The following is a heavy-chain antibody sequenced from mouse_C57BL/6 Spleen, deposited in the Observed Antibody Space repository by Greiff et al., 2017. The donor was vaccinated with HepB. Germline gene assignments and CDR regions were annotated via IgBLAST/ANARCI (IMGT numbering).Heavy chain of an antibody. D-gene: IGHD2-3*01. CDR2: INPNNGGT. Sequence: EVQLQQSGPELVKPGASVKISCKASGYTFTDYYMNWVKQSHGKSLEWIGDINPNNGGTSYNQKFKGKATLTVDKSSSTAYMELRSLTSEDSAVYYCARVAYDGYYLYAMDYWGQGTSVTVSS. CDR3: ARVAYDGYYLYAMDY. V-gene: IGHV1-26*01. CDR1: GYTFTDYY. J-gene: IGHJ4*01.